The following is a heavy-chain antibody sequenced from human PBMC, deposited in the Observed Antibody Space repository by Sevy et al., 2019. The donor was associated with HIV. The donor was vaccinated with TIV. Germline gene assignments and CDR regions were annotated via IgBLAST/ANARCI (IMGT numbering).Heavy chain of an antibody. V-gene: IGHV3-49*03. Sequence: SLRLSCTSSGFTFGDYAMSWFRQAPGKGLEWVAFIRRNSHEPYGGTTEYAASVKGRFTISRDDSKSIAYLQMNSLKTEDTAVYYCTRPLATADTPEYFFDYWGQGILVTVSS. CDR2: IRRNSHEPYGGTT. J-gene: IGHJ4*02. CDR3: TRPLATADTPEYFFDY. D-gene: IGHD5-12*01. CDR1: GFTFGDYA.